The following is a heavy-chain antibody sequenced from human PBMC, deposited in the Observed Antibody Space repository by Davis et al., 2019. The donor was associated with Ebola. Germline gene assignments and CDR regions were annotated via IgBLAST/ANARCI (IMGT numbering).Heavy chain of an antibody. CDR2: ISSSSSYK. CDR1: GFTFSSYS. J-gene: IGHJ4*02. D-gene: IGHD3-10*01. Sequence: PGGSLRLSCAASGFTFSSYSMNWVRQAPGKGLEWVSSISSSSSYKYYADSVKGRFTISRDNAKNSLYLQMNSLRAEDTAVYYCARDAMVQGVIITGDYWSQGTLVTVSS. CDR3: ARDAMVQGVIITGDY. V-gene: IGHV3-21*01.